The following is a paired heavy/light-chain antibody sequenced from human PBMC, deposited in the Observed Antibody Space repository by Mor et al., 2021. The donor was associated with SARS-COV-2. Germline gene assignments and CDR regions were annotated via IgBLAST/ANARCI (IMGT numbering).Heavy chain of an antibody. CDR2: ISSSSSYT. V-gene: IGHV3-11*05. D-gene: IGHD3-10*01. J-gene: IGHJ4*02. CDR3: ARASVGAMVRVTSVFDY. CDR1: GFTFSDYY. Sequence: QVQLVESGGGLVKPGGSLRLSCAASGFTFSDYYMSWIRQAPGKGLEWVSYISSSSSYTNYADSVKGRFTISRDNAKNSLYLQMNSLRAEDTAVYYCARASVGAMVRVTSVFDYWGQGTLVTVSS.
Light chain of an antibody. V-gene: IGLV2-14*01. CDR1: SSDVGGYNY. Sequence: QSALTQPASVSGSPGQSITISCTGTSSDVGGYNYVSWYQQHPGKAPKLMIYDVSKRPSGVSNRFSGSKSGNTASLTISGLQAEDEADYYCSSYTSSSTGVVFGGGTKLTVL. J-gene: IGLJ2*01. CDR2: DVS. CDR3: SSYTSSSTGVV.